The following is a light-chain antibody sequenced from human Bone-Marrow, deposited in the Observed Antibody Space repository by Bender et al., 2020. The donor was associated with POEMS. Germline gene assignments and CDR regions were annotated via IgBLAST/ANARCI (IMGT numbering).Light chain of an antibody. J-gene: IGLJ3*02. CDR1: SSDIGAFDY. CDR2: DVT. Sequence: QSALTQPASVSASPGQSITISCIGTSSDIGAFDYVSWYQHRPGMAPKLIIHDVTNRPSGVSWRFSGSKSGNAASLTISGLQAEDEAGYYCCSYAGSSTWVFGGGTKLTVL. CDR3: CSYAGSSTWV. V-gene: IGLV2-14*03.